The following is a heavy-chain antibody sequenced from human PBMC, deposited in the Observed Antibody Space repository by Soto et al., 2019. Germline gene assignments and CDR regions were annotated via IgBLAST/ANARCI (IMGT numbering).Heavy chain of an antibody. J-gene: IGHJ5*01. D-gene: IGHD1-26*01. CDR1: GFIFSNYG. V-gene: IGHV3-33*03. Sequence: QVQLVESGGDVVQPGTSLRLSCTGSGFIFSNYGMNWVRQAPGKGLEWVAVIWYDGGNKFYADSVKGRFTVSRDYSTNTVHLQMNSLRVEDTAVYYCAKDGTLGATTGGNHHFDSWGQGTLVTVAS. CDR2: IWYDGGNK. CDR3: AKDGTLGATTGGNHHFDS.